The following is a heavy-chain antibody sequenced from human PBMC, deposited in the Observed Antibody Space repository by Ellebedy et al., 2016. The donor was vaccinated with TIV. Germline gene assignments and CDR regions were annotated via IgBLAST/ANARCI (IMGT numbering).Heavy chain of an antibody. D-gene: IGHD1-7*01. CDR2: IKQDGSDK. J-gene: IGHJ4*02. V-gene: IGHV3-7*03. CDR3: PVDIVLGTTH. CDR1: GFTFRTYW. Sequence: PGGSLRLSCAASGFTFRTYWMSWVRQAPGKGLEWVANIKQDGSDKYYVDSVKGRFTVSRDNAKSSLYLQMNSLKTEDTAVYYCPVDIVLGTTHWGQGTLVTVSS.